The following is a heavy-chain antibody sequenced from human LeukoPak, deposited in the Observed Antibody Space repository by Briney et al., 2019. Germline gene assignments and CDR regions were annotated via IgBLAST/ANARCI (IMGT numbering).Heavy chain of an antibody. V-gene: IGHV4-34*01. CDR2: INHSGST. D-gene: IGHD3-22*01. CDR3: ARRRGYYDSSGTMFDP. CDR1: GGSISSYY. J-gene: IGHJ5*02. Sequence: SETLSLTCTVSGGSISSYYWSWIRQPPGKGLEWIGEINHSGSTNYNPSLKSRVTISVDTSKNQFSLKLSSVTAADTVVYYCARRRGYYDSSGTMFDPWGQGTLVTVSS.